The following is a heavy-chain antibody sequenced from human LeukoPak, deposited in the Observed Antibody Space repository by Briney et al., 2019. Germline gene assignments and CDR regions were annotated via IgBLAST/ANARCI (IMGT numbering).Heavy chain of an antibody. CDR2: IYYSGST. D-gene: IGHD3-3*01. CDR3: ARHGSPRSYDFWSGYYSNYYYYGMDV. Sequence: SETLSLTCTVSGGSISSSSYYWGWIRQPPGKGLEWIGSIYYSGSTYYNPSLKSRVTISVDTSKNQFSLKLSSVTAADTAVYYCARHGSPRSYDFWSGYYSNYYYYGMDVWGQGTTVTVSS. V-gene: IGHV4-39*01. CDR1: GGSISSSSYY. J-gene: IGHJ6*02.